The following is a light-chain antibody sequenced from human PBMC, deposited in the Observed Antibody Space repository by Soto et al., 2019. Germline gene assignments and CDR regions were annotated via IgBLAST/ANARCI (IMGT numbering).Light chain of an antibody. CDR3: QQYNNWPPT. CDR2: GAS. V-gene: IGKV3-15*01. J-gene: IGKJ1*01. Sequence: EIVMTQSPATLSVSPGERATLACRASQSVSSNLAWYQQKPGQAPRLLIYGASTRATGIPARFSGSGSGTEFTLTISSLQPDDFATYYCQQYNNWPPTFGQGAKVDIK. CDR1: QSVSSN.